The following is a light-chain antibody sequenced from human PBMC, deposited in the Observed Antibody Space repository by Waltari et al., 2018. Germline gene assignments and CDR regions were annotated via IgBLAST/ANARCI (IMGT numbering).Light chain of an antibody. CDR2: AAS. CDR1: QGIDSY. Sequence: DIQLTPSPSFLSASVGDRVIITCRASQGIDSYLAWYQQKPGKAPELLIHAASTLQSGVPSRFSGSGSGTEFTLTISSLQPEDFATYYCQQVTSFPRTFGQGTKVEAK. V-gene: IGKV1-9*01. J-gene: IGKJ1*01. CDR3: QQVTSFPRT.